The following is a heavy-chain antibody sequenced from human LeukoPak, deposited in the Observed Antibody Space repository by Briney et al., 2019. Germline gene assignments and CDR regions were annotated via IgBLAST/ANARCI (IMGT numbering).Heavy chain of an antibody. CDR1: GFTSSSYA. V-gene: IGHV3-23*01. J-gene: IGHJ4*02. D-gene: IGHD6-19*01. Sequence: QPGGSLRLSCAASGFTSSSYAMSWVRQAPGKGLEWVSAISGSGGSTYYADSVKGRFTISRDNSKNTLYLQMNSLRAEDTAVYYCAKDHRQWLVRGGADYWGQGTLVTVSS. CDR2: ISGSGGST. CDR3: AKDHRQWLVRGGADY.